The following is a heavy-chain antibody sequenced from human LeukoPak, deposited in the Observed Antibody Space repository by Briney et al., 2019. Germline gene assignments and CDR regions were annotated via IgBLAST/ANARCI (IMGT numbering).Heavy chain of an antibody. D-gene: IGHD6-13*01. CDR3: ARDDYSSSWHDAFDI. CDR2: IYTSGST. J-gene: IGHJ3*02. CDR1: GGSISSGSYY. Sequence: SQTLSLTCTVSGGSISSGSYYWSWIRQPAGKGLEWIGRIYTSGSTNYNPSPKSRVTISVDTSKNQFSLKLSSVTAADTAVYDCARDDYSSSWHDAFDIWGQGTMVTVSS. V-gene: IGHV4-61*02.